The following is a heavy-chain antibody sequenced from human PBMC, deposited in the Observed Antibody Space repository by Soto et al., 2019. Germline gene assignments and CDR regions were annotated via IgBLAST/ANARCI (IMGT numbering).Heavy chain of an antibody. D-gene: IGHD3-3*02. V-gene: IGHV4-59*01. CDR3: ARDRLASTGWPEA. CDR2: ISYSGST. CDR1: GGSISSYY. J-gene: IGHJ5*02. Sequence: SETLSLTCTVPGGSISSYYWSWLRQPPGKGLEWIGYISYSGSTNYNPSLKSRVTMSVDTSKSQFSLRLSSVTAADTAVYYCARDRLASTGWPEAWGQGALVTVSS.